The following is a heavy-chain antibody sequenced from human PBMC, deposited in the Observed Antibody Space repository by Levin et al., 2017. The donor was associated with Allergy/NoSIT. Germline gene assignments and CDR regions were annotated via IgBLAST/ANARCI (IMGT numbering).Heavy chain of an antibody. CDR1: GFTFSSYA. V-gene: IGHV3-30*04. D-gene: IGHD6-13*01. CDR2: ISYDGSNK. Sequence: LSLTCAASGFTFSSYAMHWVRQAPGKGLEWVAVISYDGSNKYYADSVKGRFTISRDNSKNTLYLQMNSLRAEDTAVYYCARDLGEQLVLSAFDYWGQGTLVTVSS. J-gene: IGHJ4*02. CDR3: ARDLGEQLVLSAFDY.